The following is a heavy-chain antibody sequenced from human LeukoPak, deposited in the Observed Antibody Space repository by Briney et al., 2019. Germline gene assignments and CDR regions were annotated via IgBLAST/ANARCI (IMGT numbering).Heavy chain of an antibody. D-gene: IGHD1-26*01. CDR2: ISSTSSTI. J-gene: IGHJ4*02. CDR3: ARSLLWALDY. V-gene: IGHV3-48*01. Sequence: GGSLRLSCAASGFTFSSYWMHWVRQAPGKGLEWISYISSTSSTIYYADSVKGRFTISRDNAKNSLYLQMNSLRAEDTAVYYCARSLLWALDYWGQGTLVTVSS. CDR1: GFTFSSYW.